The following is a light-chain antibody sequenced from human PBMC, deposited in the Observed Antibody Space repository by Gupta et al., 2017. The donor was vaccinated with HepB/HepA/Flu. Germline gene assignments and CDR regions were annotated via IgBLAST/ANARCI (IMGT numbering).Light chain of an antibody. CDR2: DAS. Sequence: EIVLTQSPATLSLSPGERATLSCRASQSVSSYLAWYQQKPGQAPRLLIYDASNRATGIPARFSGSGSGTDFTLTISSLEPEDFAVYYCQQLSTWPWTFGQGTKVEIK. CDR3: QQLSTWPWT. CDR1: QSVSSY. V-gene: IGKV3-11*01. J-gene: IGKJ1*01.